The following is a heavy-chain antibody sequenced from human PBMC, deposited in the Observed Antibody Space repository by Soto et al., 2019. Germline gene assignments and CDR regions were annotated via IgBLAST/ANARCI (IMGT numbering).Heavy chain of an antibody. CDR1: GFTFSDHY. D-gene: IGHD1-26*01. J-gene: IGHJ4*02. V-gene: IGHV3-72*01. CDR3: AKNLKYRGTFYFDY. CDR2: SRNKANSYTT. Sequence: PGGSLRLSCAASGFTFSDHYLDWVRQAPGKGLEWVGRSRNKANSYTTEYAASVKGRFTISRDDSKNSLYLQMDSLKTEDTAVYYCAKNLKYRGTFYFDYWGQGTLVTVSS.